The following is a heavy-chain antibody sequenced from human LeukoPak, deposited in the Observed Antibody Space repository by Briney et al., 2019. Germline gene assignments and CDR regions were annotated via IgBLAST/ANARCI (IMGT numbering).Heavy chain of an antibody. Sequence: GGSLRLSCAASGFTFSTYAMSWVRQAPGKGLEWVSSISGSGGSTFYADSVKGRFTISRDNSKNTLYLQMKSLRAEDTAVYYCAKSLSFGVARFDAFDIWGQGTMVTVSS. D-gene: IGHD3-3*01. CDR1: GFTFSTYA. J-gene: IGHJ3*02. V-gene: IGHV3-23*01. CDR2: ISGSGGST. CDR3: AKSLSFGVARFDAFDI.